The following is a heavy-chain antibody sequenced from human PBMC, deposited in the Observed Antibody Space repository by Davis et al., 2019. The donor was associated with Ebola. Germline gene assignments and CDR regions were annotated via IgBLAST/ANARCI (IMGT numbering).Heavy chain of an antibody. D-gene: IGHD6-13*01. CDR1: GFSFSSYA. V-gene: IGHV3-64*02. CDR2: ISTTGATT. CDR3: ARDLFNNSWNYYNYAMDV. J-gene: IGHJ6*02. Sequence: PGGSLRLSCAASGFSFSSYAMHWVRQAPGKGPEHVSAISTTGATTDYADSVKGRFTISRDTSKNTLYLQMGSLRPEDMAVYYCARDLFNNSWNYYNYAMDVWGQGTTVTVSS.